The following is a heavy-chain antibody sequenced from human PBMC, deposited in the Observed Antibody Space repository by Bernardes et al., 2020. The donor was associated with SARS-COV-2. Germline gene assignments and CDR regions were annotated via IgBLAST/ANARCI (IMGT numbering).Heavy chain of an antibody. V-gene: IGHV4-59*08. D-gene: IGHD3-9*01. CDR2: IYYSGST. Sequence: SETLSLTCTVSGGSISSYYWSWIRQPPGKGLEWIGYIYYSGSTNYNPSLKSRVTISVDTSKNQFSLKLSSVTAADTAVYYCAGGGEYYDILTGNNYYYGMDVWGQGTTVTVSS. J-gene: IGHJ6*02. CDR1: GGSISSYY. CDR3: AGGGEYYDILTGNNYYYGMDV.